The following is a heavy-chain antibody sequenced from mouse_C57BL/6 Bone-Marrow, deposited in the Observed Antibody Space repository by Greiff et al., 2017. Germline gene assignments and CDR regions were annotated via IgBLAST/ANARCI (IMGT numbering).Heavy chain of an antibody. V-gene: IGHV1-55*01. CDR3: GRGDSSGPFAY. Sequence: QVQLQQPGAELVKPGASVKMSCKASGYTFTSYWITWVKQSPGQGLEWIGDIYPGSGSTNYNEKFKTKPPLTVATSSSTAYMQRSSLTSEDSAVYYCGRGDSSGPFAYWGQGTLVTVSA. D-gene: IGHD3-2*02. CDR1: GYTFTSYW. CDR2: IYPGSGST. J-gene: IGHJ3*01.